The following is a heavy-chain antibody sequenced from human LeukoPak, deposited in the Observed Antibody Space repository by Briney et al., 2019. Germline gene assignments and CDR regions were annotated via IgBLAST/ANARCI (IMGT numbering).Heavy chain of an antibody. D-gene: IGHD6-19*01. J-gene: IGHJ5*02. CDR2: MQQDGSEK. Sequence: PGGSLRLSCAASGFTFSSYWMSWVRQAPGKGLEWVANMQQDGSEKYYVDSVKGRFTISRDNAKTSLYLQMNSLRAEDTAVYYCGYSSGRYGATGFDPWGQGTLVTVSS. V-gene: IGHV3-7*01. CDR1: GFTFSSYW. CDR3: GYSSGRYGATGFDP.